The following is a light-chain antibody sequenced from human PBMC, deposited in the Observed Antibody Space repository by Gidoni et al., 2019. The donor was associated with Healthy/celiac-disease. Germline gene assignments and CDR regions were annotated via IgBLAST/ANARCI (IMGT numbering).Light chain of an antibody. Sequence: IRMTKSPSSFSASTGDRVTITCRASQGISSSLAWYQQKPGKAPKLLIYAASSLQSGVPSRFGGSGSGTDFTLTISCLQSEDFATYYCQQYYSYPQTFGQGTKLEIK. CDR2: AAS. V-gene: IGKV1-8*01. CDR1: QGISSS. J-gene: IGKJ2*01. CDR3: QQYYSYPQT.